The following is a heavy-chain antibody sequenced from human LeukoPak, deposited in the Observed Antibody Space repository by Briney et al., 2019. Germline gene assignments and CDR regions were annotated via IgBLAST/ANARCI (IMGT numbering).Heavy chain of an antibody. CDR2: ISAYNGNT. CDR1: GYTFTSYG. CDR3: ARVWRAGRRFDP. V-gene: IGHV1-18*01. D-gene: IGHD1-26*01. J-gene: IGHJ5*02. Sequence: ASVTVSCKASGYTFTSYGISWVRQAPGQGLEWMGWISAYNGNTNYAQKLQGRVTITTDTSTSTAYMELRSLRSDDTAVYYCARVWRAGRRFDPWGQGTLVTVSS.